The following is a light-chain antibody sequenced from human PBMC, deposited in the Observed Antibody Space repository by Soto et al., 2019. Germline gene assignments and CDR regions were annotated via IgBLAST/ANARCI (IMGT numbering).Light chain of an antibody. CDR3: QQRANWVT. V-gene: IGKV3-11*01. CDR2: DAS. J-gene: IGKJ5*01. CDR1: QSVSTY. Sequence: VVLTQSPATLSLSPGESATLSCRASQSVSTYLAWLQQKPGQAPRLLIYDASNRATGIPARCSGSGSGTDFTLTISSLEPEDFAVYYCQQRANWVTFGQGTRLEIK.